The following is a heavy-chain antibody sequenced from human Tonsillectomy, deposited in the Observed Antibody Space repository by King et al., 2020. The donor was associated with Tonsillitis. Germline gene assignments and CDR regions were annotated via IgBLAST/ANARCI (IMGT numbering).Heavy chain of an antibody. CDR2: ISYDGSSK. V-gene: IGHV3-30-3*01. J-gene: IGHJ6*03. D-gene: IGHD2-2*01. CDR1: GFTFSSFA. Sequence: QLVQSGGGVVQPGRSLRLSCAASGFTFSSFAMHWVRQAPGKGLEWVAIISYDGSSKYYADSVKGRFTISRDNSKNTLYLQMISLRAEDTAVYFCARDTVPAGMGTYYYYYYMDVWGKGTTVTVSS. CDR3: ARDTVPAGMGTYYYYYYMDV.